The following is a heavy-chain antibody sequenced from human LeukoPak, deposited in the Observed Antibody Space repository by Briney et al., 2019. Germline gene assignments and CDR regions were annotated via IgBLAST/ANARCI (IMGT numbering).Heavy chain of an antibody. CDR1: GGTFSSYA. Sequence: SVKVSCKASGGTFSSYAISWVRQAPGQGLEWMGRIIPILGLAKYAQKLQGRVTINADKSTSTAYMELSSLRSEDTAVYYCASDFPGGLFDHWGQGTLVTVSS. D-gene: IGHD3-16*01. V-gene: IGHV1-69*04. J-gene: IGHJ4*02. CDR2: IIPILGLA. CDR3: ASDFPGGLFDH.